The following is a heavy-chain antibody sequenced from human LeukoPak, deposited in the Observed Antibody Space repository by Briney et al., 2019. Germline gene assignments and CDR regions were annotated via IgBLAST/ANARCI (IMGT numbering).Heavy chain of an antibody. CDR3: AKGKGTNSGAFDI. CDR1: AFTFSSYA. V-gene: IGHV3-23*01. Sequence: PGGSLRLSCAASAFTFSSYAMSWVRQAPGKGPKWVSTISGSGDITYYADSVKGRFTISRDNSKNTLYLQMNSLRAEDTAVYYCAKGKGTNSGAFDIWGQGTMVIVSS. D-gene: IGHD1-14*01. CDR2: ISGSGDIT. J-gene: IGHJ3*02.